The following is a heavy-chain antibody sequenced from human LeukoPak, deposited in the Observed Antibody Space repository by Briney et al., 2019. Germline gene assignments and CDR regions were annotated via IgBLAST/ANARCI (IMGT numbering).Heavy chain of an antibody. CDR3: ARGGDRNRFDP. CDR2: IYYSGST. V-gene: IGHV4-59*01. CDR1: GGSISSYN. J-gene: IGHJ5*02. D-gene: IGHD2-21*02. Sequence: SETLSLTCPVSGGSISSYNWSWLRPPPGRGLERIGFIYYSGSTNYNPSLKSRVTITIDTSKNKSYLKLSTVTAEDTAVYYCARGGDRNRFDPWGQGTLVTVSS.